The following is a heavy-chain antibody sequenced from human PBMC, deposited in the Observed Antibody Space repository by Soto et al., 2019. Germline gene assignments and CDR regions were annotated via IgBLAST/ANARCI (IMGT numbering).Heavy chain of an antibody. CDR2: ISAYNGYT. Sequence: ASVKVSCKASGNTFTSYGFTWVRQAPGQGLEWMGWISAYNGYTNYAQKFQGRVTMTTDASTSTAYMELRSLRSDDTAVYYCARVHLFSTASPEFRVDWFDPWGQGTRVTVSS. J-gene: IGHJ5*02. CDR1: GNTFTSYG. CDR3: ARVHLFSTASPEFRVDWFDP. V-gene: IGHV1-18*01. D-gene: IGHD6-6*01.